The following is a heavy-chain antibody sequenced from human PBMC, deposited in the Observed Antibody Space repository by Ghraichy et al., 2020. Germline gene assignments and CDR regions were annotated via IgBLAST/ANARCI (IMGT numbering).Heavy chain of an antibody. Sequence: ESLNISCTVSGGSISSYYWSWIRQPPGKGLEWIGYIYYSGSTNYNPSLKSRVTISVDTSKNQFSLKLSSVTAADTAVYYCASQTGRYCSSTSCYGGGDYYYYYMDVWGKGTTVTVSS. CDR2: IYYSGST. J-gene: IGHJ6*03. V-gene: IGHV4-59*08. CDR1: GGSISSYY. D-gene: IGHD2-2*01. CDR3: ASQTGRYCSSTSCYGGGDYYYYYMDV.